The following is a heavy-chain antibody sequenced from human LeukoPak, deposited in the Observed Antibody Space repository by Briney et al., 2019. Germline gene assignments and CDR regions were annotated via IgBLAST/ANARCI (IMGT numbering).Heavy chain of an antibody. J-gene: IGHJ4*02. CDR3: ARDLPWLEPHPTHAVDY. V-gene: IGHV1-18*01. D-gene: IGHD6-19*01. CDR1: GYTFTSYG. Sequence: ASVKVSCKASGYTFTSYGISWVRQAPGQGLEWMGWISAYNGNTNYAQRLQGRVTMTTDTSTSTAYMELRSLRSDDTAVYYCARDLPWLEPHPTHAVDYWGQGTLVTVSS. CDR2: ISAYNGNT.